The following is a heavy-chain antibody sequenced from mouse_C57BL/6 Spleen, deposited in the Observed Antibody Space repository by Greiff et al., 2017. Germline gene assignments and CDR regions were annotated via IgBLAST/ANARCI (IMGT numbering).Heavy chain of an antibody. J-gene: IGHJ1*03. Sequence: QVQLQQSGAELVKPGASVKISCKASGYAFSSYWMNWVKQRPGKGLEWIGQIYPGDGDTNYNGKFKGKATLTADKSNSTAYLQLSSLTSEDSAVYFCARSLSNGYDVWGTGTTVTVSS. V-gene: IGHV1-80*01. D-gene: IGHD1-1*01. CDR1: GYAFSSYW. CDR3: ARSLSNGYDV. CDR2: IYPGDGDT.